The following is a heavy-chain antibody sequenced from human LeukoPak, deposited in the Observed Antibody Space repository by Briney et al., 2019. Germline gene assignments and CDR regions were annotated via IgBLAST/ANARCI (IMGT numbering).Heavy chain of an antibody. V-gene: IGHV3-48*03. CDR2: ISSSGSTI. D-gene: IGHD1-26*01. Sequence: GGSLRLFCAASGFTFSSYEMNWVRQAPGKGLEWVSCISSSGSTIYYADSVKGRFTISRDNAKNSLYLQMNSLRPEDTAVYYCARDGVKGATDIDYWGQGTLVTVSS. J-gene: IGHJ4*02. CDR1: GFTFSSYE. CDR3: ARDGVKGATDIDY.